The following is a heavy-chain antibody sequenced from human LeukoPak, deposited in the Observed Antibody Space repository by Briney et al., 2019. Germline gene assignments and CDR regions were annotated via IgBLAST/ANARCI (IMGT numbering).Heavy chain of an antibody. CDR1: GFTFSSYD. CDR2: LSSAADT. V-gene: IGHV3-13*04. J-gene: IGHJ5*02. Sequence: PGGSLRLSCAASGFTFSSYDMHWVRQATGKGLEWVSALSSAADTYYPGSVKGRFTISRENAKNSLYLQMNSLRAGDTAVYYCARGGYCSSTSCKGRAWFDPWGQGTLVTVSP. CDR3: ARGGYCSSTSCKGRAWFDP. D-gene: IGHD2-2*01.